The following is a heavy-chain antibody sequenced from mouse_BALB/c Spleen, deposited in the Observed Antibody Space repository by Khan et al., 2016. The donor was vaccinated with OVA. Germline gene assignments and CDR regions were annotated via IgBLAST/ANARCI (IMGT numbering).Heavy chain of an antibody. CDR3: ARQPYYHYNIMDY. D-gene: IGHD2-10*01. CDR1: GFSLTNYG. Sequence: QVQLKQSGPGLAAPSQSLSITCTISGFSLTNYGVHWIRQPPGKGLEWLVVIWSDGSTTYNSALQSRLTITKDNSQSQVSVKMNGLQTDDTDIYFCARQPYYHYNIMDYWGQGTSVTVSS. CDR2: IWSDGST. J-gene: IGHJ4*01. V-gene: IGHV2-6-1*01.